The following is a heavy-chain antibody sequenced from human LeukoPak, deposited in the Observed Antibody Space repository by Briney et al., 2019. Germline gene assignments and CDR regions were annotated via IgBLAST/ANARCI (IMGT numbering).Heavy chain of an antibody. CDR2: IYTSGST. D-gene: IGHD5-18*01. CDR1: GGSISSSSYY. CDR3: ARGGYSYGFGY. J-gene: IGHJ4*02. V-gene: IGHV4-61*02. Sequence: SETLSLTCTVSGGSISSSSYYWGWIRQPAGKGLEWIGRIYTSGSTNYNPSLKSRVTISVDTSKNQFSLKLSSVTAADTAVYYCARGGYSYGFGYWGQGTLVTVSS.